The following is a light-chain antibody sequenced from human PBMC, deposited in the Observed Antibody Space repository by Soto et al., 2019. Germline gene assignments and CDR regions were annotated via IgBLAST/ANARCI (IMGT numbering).Light chain of an antibody. CDR1: SSDVGGYNY. Sequence: QSALTQPPSASGSPGQSVAISCTGTSSDVGGYNYVSWYQQHPGKAPKLMIYEVNKRPSGVPDRFSGSKSGNTASLTISGLQAEDEADYYCSANAGGSTLVFGGGTKLTVL. J-gene: IGLJ2*01. CDR2: EVN. CDR3: SANAGGSTLV. V-gene: IGLV2-8*01.